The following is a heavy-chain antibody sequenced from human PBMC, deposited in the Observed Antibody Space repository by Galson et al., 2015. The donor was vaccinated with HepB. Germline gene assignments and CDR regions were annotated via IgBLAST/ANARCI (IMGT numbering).Heavy chain of an antibody. Sequence: SLRLSCAASGFTFSSYGMHWVRQAPGKGLEWVAVIWYDGSNKYYADSVKGRFTISRDNSKNTLYLQMNSLRAEDTAVYYCAREFSGSYYVGVFDYWGQGTLVTVSS. V-gene: IGHV3-33*01. J-gene: IGHJ4*02. CDR3: AREFSGSYYVGVFDY. CDR2: IWYDGSNK. CDR1: GFTFSSYG. D-gene: IGHD1-26*01.